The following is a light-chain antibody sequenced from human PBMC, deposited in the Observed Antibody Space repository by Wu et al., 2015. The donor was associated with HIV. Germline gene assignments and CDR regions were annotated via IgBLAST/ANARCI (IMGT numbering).Light chain of an antibody. CDR2: GAS. Sequence: EIVMTQFPATLSVSPGERATLSCRASQNVSSSLVWYQQRLGQAPRLLIYGASTRATGIPARFSGSGSGTDFTLTISRLEPEDFAVYYCQQYGSSPGTFGQGTKVEIK. CDR3: QQYGSSPGT. J-gene: IGKJ1*01. V-gene: IGKV3-20*01. CDR1: QNVSSS.